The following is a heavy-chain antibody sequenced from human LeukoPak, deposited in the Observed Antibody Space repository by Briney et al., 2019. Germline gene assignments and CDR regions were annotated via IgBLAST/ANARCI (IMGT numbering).Heavy chain of an antibody. CDR2: ISANGDTT. J-gene: IGHJ4*02. CDR3: AKDGLYYDGSEHVYYFDS. V-gene: IGHV3-23*01. CDR1: GFTFSSYA. D-gene: IGHD3-22*01. Sequence: GGSLRLSCAASGFTFSSYAMSWVRQAPGKGLEGVSGISANGDTTKYADSVKGRFTISRDNSKNTLYLQMNSLRAEDTALYYCAKDGLYYDGSEHVYYFDSWGQGTLVTVSS.